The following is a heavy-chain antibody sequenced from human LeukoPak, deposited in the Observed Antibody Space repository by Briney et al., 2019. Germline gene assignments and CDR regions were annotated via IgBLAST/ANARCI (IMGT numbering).Heavy chain of an antibody. Sequence: PGGSLRLSCAASGFTFSSYSMNWVRQAPGEGLDWVALISSDANYKKYADSVKGRFTISRDNAKNTLYLQMNSLRAEDTAVYYCAREKPNTVGGVGPFDFWGQGNLVIVSS. V-gene: IGHV3-30*03. CDR2: ISSDANYK. CDR1: GFTFSSYS. J-gene: IGHJ4*02. D-gene: IGHD1-26*01. CDR3: AREKPNTVGGVGPFDF.